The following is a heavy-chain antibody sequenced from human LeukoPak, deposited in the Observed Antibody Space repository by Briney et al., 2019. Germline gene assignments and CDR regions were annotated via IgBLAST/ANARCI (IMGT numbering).Heavy chain of an antibody. Sequence: PGGSLRLSCAASGFSFSDYTMNWVRQAPGKGLEWVSSISSGSDYIYYRDSMKGRFTVSRDNPRSALYLQMHSLRAEDTAVYYCAKIGGGWYWDSWGQGTLVTVSS. CDR3: AKIGGGWYWDS. CDR2: ISSGSDYI. D-gene: IGHD6-19*01. V-gene: IGHV3-21*01. CDR1: GFSFSDYT. J-gene: IGHJ4*02.